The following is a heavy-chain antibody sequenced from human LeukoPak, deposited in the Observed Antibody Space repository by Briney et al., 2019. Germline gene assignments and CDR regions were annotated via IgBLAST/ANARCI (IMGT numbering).Heavy chain of an antibody. V-gene: IGHV3-11*01. Sequence: PGGSLRLSCAASGFTFSDYYMSWIRQAPGKGLEWVSYISSSGGTIYYADSVKGRFTISRDNAKNSLYLQMNSLRAEDTAVYYCASGVDYDILTGYYTASTFYYWGQGTLVTVSS. J-gene: IGHJ4*02. D-gene: IGHD3-9*01. CDR1: GFTFSDYY. CDR2: ISSSGGTI. CDR3: ASGVDYDILTGYYTASTFYY.